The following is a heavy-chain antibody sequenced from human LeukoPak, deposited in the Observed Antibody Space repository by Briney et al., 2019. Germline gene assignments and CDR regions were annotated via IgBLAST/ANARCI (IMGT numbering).Heavy chain of an antibody. Sequence: GGSLRLSCAASGFTFSSCAMSWVRQAPGKGLEWVSSISSSSSYIYYADSVKGRFTISRDDAKNSLYLQMNSLRAEDTAVYYCARVGWWDGMDVWGQGTTVTVSS. CDR2: ISSSSSYI. J-gene: IGHJ6*02. V-gene: IGHV3-21*01. CDR3: ARVGWWDGMDV. CDR1: GFTFSSCA. D-gene: IGHD2-15*01.